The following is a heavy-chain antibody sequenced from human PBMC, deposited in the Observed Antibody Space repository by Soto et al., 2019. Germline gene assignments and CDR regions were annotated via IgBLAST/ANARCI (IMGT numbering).Heavy chain of an antibody. Sequence: PGGSLTLSCADSGFNFSTYAMNCVLRAPGEKWQWVLESSCSGESTYYADSVKGRLTISTDHSKNTLYLQMNSLRAEDTAVYYWAKDETGDYWSPKHIDYWGQGTMVTVYS. D-gene: IGHD3-3*01. CDR2: SSCSGEST. CDR3: AKDETGDYWSPKHIDY. J-gene: IGHJ4*02. V-gene: IGHV3-23*01. CDR1: GFNFSTYA.